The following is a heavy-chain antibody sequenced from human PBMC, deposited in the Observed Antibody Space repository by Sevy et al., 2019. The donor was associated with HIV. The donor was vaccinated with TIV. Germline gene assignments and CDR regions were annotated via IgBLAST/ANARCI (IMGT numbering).Heavy chain of an antibody. CDR2: ISSSSSYI. V-gene: IGHV3-21*01. J-gene: IGHJ6*02. D-gene: IGHD6-13*01. Sequence: GGSLRLSCAASGFTFSSYSMNWVRQAPGKGLEWVSSISSSSSYIYYADSVKGRFTISRDKAKNSLYLQMNSLRAEDTAVYYCARDFMRLDSSSWLGYYYYYYGMDVWGQGTTVTVSS. CDR3: ARDFMRLDSSSWLGYYYYYYGMDV. CDR1: GFTFSSYS.